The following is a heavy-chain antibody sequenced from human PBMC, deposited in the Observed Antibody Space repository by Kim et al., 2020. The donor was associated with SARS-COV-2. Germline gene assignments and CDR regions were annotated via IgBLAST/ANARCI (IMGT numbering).Heavy chain of an antibody. CDR3: ARADPTTVTIQPAFNFDY. Sequence: SVKVSCKASGGTFSSYAISWVRQAPGQGLEWMGGIIPIFGTANYAQKFQGRVTITADESTSTAYMELSSLRSEDTAVYYCARADPTTVTIQPAFNFDYWGQGTLVTVSS. V-gene: IGHV1-69*13. CDR2: IIPIFGTA. CDR1: GGTFSSYA. D-gene: IGHD4-17*01. J-gene: IGHJ4*02.